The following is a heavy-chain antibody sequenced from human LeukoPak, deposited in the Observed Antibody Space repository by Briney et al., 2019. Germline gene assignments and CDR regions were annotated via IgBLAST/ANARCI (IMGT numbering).Heavy chain of an antibody. D-gene: IGHD6-19*01. CDR3: ARLGRGWYNGYFDY. J-gene: IGHJ4*02. Sequence: SETLSLTCTVSGGSISSSSYYWGWIRQPPGKGLEWIGSIYYSGSTYYNPSLKSRVTISVDTSKNQFSLKLSSVTAADTAAYYCARLGRGWYNGYFDYWGQGTLVTVSS. CDR1: GGSISSSSYY. V-gene: IGHV4-39*07. CDR2: IYYSGST.